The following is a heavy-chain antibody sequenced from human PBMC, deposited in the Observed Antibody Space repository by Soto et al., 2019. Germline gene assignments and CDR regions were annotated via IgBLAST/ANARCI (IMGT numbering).Heavy chain of an antibody. D-gene: IGHD6-19*01. CDR2: IWYDGSNK. V-gene: IGHV3-33*01. Sequence: QVQLVESGGGVVQPGRSLRLSCAASGFTFSSYGMHWVRQAPGKGLEWVAVIWYDGSNKYYADSVKGRFTISRDNSKNTLYLPMNSLRVEDTAVYYCARDRYSSGWYELDYWGQGTLVTVSS. CDR1: GFTFSSYG. J-gene: IGHJ4*02. CDR3: ARDRYSSGWYELDY.